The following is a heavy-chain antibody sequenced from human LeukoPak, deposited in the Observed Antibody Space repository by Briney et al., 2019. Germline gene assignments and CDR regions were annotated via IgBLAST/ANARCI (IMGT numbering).Heavy chain of an antibody. J-gene: IGHJ5*02. V-gene: IGHV1-2*02. Sequence: GASVKVSCKASGYTFTGYYMHWVRQAPGQGLEWMGWINPNSGGTNYAQKFQGRVTMTRDTSISTAYMELSRLRSDDTAVYYCARDGGYCSSTSCYSNWFDPWGQEPWSPSPQ. CDR1: GYTFTGYY. CDR3: ARDGGYCSSTSCYSNWFDP. CDR2: INPNSGGT. D-gene: IGHD2-2*01.